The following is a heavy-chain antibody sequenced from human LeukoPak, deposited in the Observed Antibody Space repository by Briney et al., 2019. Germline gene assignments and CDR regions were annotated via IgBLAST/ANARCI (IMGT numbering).Heavy chain of an antibody. CDR3: AKALYYYGSGRGDAFDI. V-gene: IGHV3-30*18. CDR1: GVAFSTCV. CDR2: ISYDGSNK. J-gene: IGHJ3*02. D-gene: IGHD3-10*01. Sequence: GGSLRLSCAASGVAFSTCVIHWGRQALGTGLEWVAVISYDGSNKYFADSVKGRFTISRDNSKNTLYLQMNSLRAEDTAMYYCAKALYYYGSGRGDAFDIWGQGTMVTVSS.